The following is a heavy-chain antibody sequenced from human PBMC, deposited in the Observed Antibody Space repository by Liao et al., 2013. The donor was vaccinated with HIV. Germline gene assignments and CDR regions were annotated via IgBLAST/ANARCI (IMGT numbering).Heavy chain of an antibody. Sequence: QVQLQESGPGLVKPSETLSLTCTVSSASISSYYWSWIRQPAGKGLEWIGRMYTSGRTNYNPSLKSRVTMSVDTSKNQFSLKLSSVTAADTAVYYCARGDPYGEPFDYWGQGTLVTVSS. D-gene: IGHD4-17*01. V-gene: IGHV4-4*07. CDR2: MYTSGRT. CDR1: SASISSYY. J-gene: IGHJ4*02. CDR3: ARGDPYGEPFDY.